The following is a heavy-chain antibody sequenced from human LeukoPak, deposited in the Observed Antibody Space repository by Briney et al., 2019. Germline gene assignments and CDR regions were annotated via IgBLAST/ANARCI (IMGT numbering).Heavy chain of an antibody. CDR2: SSPNNGNR. Sequence: ASVNVSFKTSGYTFTTYGISWVRQAPGQGLEWMGWSSPNNGNRNYSQKFQGRVTMTTDTSTATAYMELRSLGSDDTAVYYCTGNYYGSGSYADFDYWGQGTLVTVSS. CDR3: TGNYYGSGSYADFDY. V-gene: IGHV1-18*01. D-gene: IGHD3-10*01. J-gene: IGHJ4*02. CDR1: GYTFTTYG.